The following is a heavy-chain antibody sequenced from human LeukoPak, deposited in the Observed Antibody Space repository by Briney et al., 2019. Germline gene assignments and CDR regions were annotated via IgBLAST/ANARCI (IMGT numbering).Heavy chain of an antibody. CDR3: GRDGTAPGLYFDL. D-gene: IGHD6-13*01. V-gene: IGHV3-33*01. J-gene: IGHJ4*01. CDR1: GFTFSSYG. CDR2: IWYDGSNK. Sequence: QPGRSLRLSCAASGFTFSSYGMHWVRQAPGKGLEWVAVIWYDGSNKYYADSVKGRFTISRDNAKNSLYLQMSSLRAEDTAVYYCGRDGTAPGLYFDLWGQGTLVTVSS.